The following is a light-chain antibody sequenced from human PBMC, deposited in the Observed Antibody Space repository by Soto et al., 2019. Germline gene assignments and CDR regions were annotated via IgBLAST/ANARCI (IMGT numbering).Light chain of an antibody. CDR1: QSVLYSSNNKNY. J-gene: IGKJ5*01. CDR3: HQYYDSPLT. V-gene: IGKV4-1*01. Sequence: NIIAQSAYSLAVSLGERATNNCQSSQSVLYSSNNKNYVNWYQQKPGQPPKLLIYRASIGESGVPDRFSGSGSGTDFTLTISRVQAEDVAVYYCHQYYDSPLTFGQGTRLEIK. CDR2: RAS.